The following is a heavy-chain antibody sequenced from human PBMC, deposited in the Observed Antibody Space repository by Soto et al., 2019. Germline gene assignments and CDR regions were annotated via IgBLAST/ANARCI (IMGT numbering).Heavy chain of an antibody. J-gene: IGHJ5*02. CDR2: IAGSGGST. D-gene: IGHD3-3*01. CDR3: AKVHSNPNPSDGYYMSWFDP. Sequence: EVQLLESGGGLVQPGGSLRLSCAASGFTFSNYAMTWVRQAAGKGLEWVALIAGSGGSTYYADSVKGRFAISRDNSKNTLYLQMNSLRAKDTAVYYCAKVHSNPNPSDGYYMSWFDPWGQGTLVTVSS. CDR1: GFTFSNYA. V-gene: IGHV3-23*01.